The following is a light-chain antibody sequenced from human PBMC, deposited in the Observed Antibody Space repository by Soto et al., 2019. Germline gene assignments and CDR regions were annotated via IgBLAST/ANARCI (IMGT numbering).Light chain of an antibody. CDR1: SSNIGAGYD. Sequence: QSVLTQPPSVSGAPGQRVTISCTGSSSNIGAGYDVHWYQQLPGTAPKLLIYGNSNRPSGVPDRFSDSKSGTSASLAITGLQAEDEADYYCQSYDSSLSGFWVFGGRTKLTVL. CDR2: GNS. J-gene: IGLJ3*02. V-gene: IGLV1-40*01. CDR3: QSYDSSLSGFWV.